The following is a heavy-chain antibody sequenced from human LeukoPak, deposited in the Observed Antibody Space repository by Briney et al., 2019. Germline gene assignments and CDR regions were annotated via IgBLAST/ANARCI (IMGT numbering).Heavy chain of an antibody. CDR1: GYTLTELS. CDR2: FDPEGGET. J-gene: IGHJ4*02. D-gene: IGHD1-26*01. Sequence: ASVKVSCKVSGYTLTELSMHWVRQAPGKGLEWMGGFDPEGGETIYAQKFQGRVTMTEDTSTDTAYMELSSLRSEDTAVYYCAKVGATKGAFDYWGQGTLVTVSS. V-gene: IGHV1-24*01. CDR3: AKVGATKGAFDY.